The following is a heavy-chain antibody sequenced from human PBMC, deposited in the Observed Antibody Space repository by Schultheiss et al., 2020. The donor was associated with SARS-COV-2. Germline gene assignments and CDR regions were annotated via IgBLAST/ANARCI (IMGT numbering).Heavy chain of an antibody. D-gene: IGHD3-22*01. CDR3: ARATTFNDYYDSSGYYYGAYYFDY. CDR1: GFTFSSYA. Sequence: GGSLRLSCAASGFTFSSYAMSWVRQAPGKGLEWVSVIYSGGSTYYADSVKGRFTISRDNSKNTLYLQMNSLRAEDTAVYYCARATTFNDYYDSSGYYYGAYYFDYWGQGTLVTVSS. J-gene: IGHJ4*02. V-gene: IGHV3-53*01. CDR2: IYSGGST.